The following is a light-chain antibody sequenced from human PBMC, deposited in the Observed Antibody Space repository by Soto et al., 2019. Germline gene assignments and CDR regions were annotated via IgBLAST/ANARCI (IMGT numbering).Light chain of an antibody. CDR2: YIS. Sequence: EIVMNQSPATLSVSPRETASLSCRASQSAGNFLAWYQQKPGQAPRLLIYYISTRATGIPARFSGSGSGTEFTLTINSLQSEDSAVYYCQQHNQWPITVGQGTRLEI. CDR3: QQHNQWPIT. CDR1: QSAGNF. J-gene: IGKJ5*01. V-gene: IGKV3D-15*01.